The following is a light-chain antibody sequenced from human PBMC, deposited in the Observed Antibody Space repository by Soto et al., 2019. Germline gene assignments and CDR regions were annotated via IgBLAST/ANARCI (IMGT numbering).Light chain of an antibody. J-gene: IGKJ4*01. V-gene: IGKV1-13*02. CDR1: QGMTSA. CDR2: DAS. Sequence: AIQLTQSPSSLSASVGDRVTITCRASQGMTSALAWYQQKPGEAPKLLIYDASSLQSGVPSRFSGSGSGTDFTLTISSLQPEDFATYYCQQLNSFPLTFGAGTKVDIK. CDR3: QQLNSFPLT.